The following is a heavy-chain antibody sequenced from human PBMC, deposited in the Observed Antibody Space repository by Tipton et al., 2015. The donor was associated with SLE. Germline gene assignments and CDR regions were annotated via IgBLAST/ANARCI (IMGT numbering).Heavy chain of an antibody. V-gene: IGHV3-64D*09. CDR1: GFTFSSYA. D-gene: IGHD6-13*01. CDR3: AKGGGSIAAVLGY. CDR2: ISSNGGST. J-gene: IGHJ4*02. Sequence: SLRLSCSASGFTFSSYAMHWVRQAPGKGLEYVSAISSNGGSTYYADSVKGRFTISRDNSKNTLYLQMSSLRAEDTAVYYCAKGGGSIAAVLGYWGQGTLVTVSS.